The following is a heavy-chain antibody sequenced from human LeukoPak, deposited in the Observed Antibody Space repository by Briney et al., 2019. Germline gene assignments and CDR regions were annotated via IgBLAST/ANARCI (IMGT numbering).Heavy chain of an antibody. CDR2: IYYSGST. CDR3: ARDYSSGYQFYYYYYMDV. V-gene: IGHV4-39*01. D-gene: IGHD3-22*01. J-gene: IGHJ6*03. CDR1: GGSISSSSYY. Sequence: PSETLSLTCTVSGGSISSSSYYWGWIRQPPGKGLEWIGSIYYSGSTYYNPSLKSRVTISVDTSKNQFSLKLSSVTAADTAVYYCARDYSSGYQFYYYYYMDVWGKGTTVTVSS.